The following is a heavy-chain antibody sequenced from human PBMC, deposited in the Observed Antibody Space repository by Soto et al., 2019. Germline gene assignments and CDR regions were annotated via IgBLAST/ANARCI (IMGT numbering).Heavy chain of an antibody. D-gene: IGHD1-1*01. CDR3: ARNRDGYNYRLGYYGMDV. CDR2: IYYSGST. V-gene: IGHV4-39*01. Sequence: SETLSLTCTVSGGSISSSSYYWGWIRQPPGKGLEWIGSIYYSGSTYYNPSLKSRVTISVDTSKNQFSLKLSSVTAADTAVYYCARNRDGYNYRLGYYGMDVWGQGTTVTVSS. CDR1: GGSISSSSYY. J-gene: IGHJ6*02.